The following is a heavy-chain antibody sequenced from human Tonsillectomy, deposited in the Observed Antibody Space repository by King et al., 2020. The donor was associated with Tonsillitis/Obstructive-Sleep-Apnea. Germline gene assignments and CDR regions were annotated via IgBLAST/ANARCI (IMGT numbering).Heavy chain of an antibody. CDR2: IDPSDSYT. J-gene: IGHJ6*02. CDR3: ARNYYYGSGSYAGGYYYGMDV. D-gene: IGHD3-10*01. V-gene: IGHV5-10-1*03. Sequence: VQLVESGAEVKKPGESLRISCKGSGYSFTSYWISWVRQMPGKGLEWMGRIDPSDSYTNYSPSFQGHVTISADKSISTAYLQWSSLKASDTAMYYCARNYYYGSGSYAGGYYYGMDVWGQGTTVTVSS. CDR1: GYSFTSYW.